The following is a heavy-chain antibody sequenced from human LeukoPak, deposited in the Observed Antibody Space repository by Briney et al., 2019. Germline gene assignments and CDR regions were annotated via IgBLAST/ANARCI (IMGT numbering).Heavy chain of an antibody. V-gene: IGHV1-46*01. J-gene: IGHJ4*02. Sequence: ASVKVSCKVSGFTFTSYYMHWVRQAPGQGLEWMGVINPTGGSTTYAQKFQGRVTMTRDTSTSTVYMELSSLRSEDTAVYYCVRASDVWGQGTLVTVSS. CDR1: GFTFTSYY. CDR2: INPTGGST. CDR3: VRASDV.